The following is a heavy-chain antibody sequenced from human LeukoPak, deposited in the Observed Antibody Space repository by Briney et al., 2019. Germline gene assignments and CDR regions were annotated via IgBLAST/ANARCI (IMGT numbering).Heavy chain of an antibody. CDR1: GYTFNSYG. V-gene: IGHV1-2*02. Sequence: GASVRVSCKASGYTFNSYGISWVRQAPGQGLEWMGWINPNSGGTNYAQKFQGRVNMTRDTSISTAYMELSSLRSDDTAVYYCARRPAYCGGDCLDYWGQGTLVTVSS. CDR3: ARRPAYCGGDCLDY. CDR2: INPNSGGT. J-gene: IGHJ4*02. D-gene: IGHD2-21*02.